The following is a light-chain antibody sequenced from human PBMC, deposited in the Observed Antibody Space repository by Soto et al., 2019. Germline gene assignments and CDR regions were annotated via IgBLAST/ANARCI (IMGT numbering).Light chain of an antibody. V-gene: IGLV2-8*01. CDR1: SSDVGGYNY. Sequence: QSALTQPASVSGSPGQSITISCTGTSSDVGGYNYVSWYQQHPGEAPKLMIYEVSNRPSGVPDRFSGSKSGYTASLTVSGLQTEDEAFYYCSSSAGIYHYLVFGGGTKLTVL. J-gene: IGLJ3*02. CDR2: EVS. CDR3: SSSAGIYHYLV.